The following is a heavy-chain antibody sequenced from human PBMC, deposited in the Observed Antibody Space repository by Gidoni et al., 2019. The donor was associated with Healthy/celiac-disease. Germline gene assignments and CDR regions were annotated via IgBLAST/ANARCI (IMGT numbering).Heavy chain of an antibody. Sequence: EVQLLESGGGLVQPGGSLRLSCAASGFTFSSYAMSWVRQAPGKGLEWVSAISGSGGSAYYADSVKGRFTSSRDNSKNTLYLQMNSLRAEDTAVYYCAKYDYYDSSGYYYYYYGMDVWGQGTTVTVSS. CDR1: GFTFSSYA. V-gene: IGHV3-23*01. CDR2: ISGSGGSA. D-gene: IGHD3-22*01. J-gene: IGHJ6*02. CDR3: AKYDYYDSSGYYYYYYGMDV.